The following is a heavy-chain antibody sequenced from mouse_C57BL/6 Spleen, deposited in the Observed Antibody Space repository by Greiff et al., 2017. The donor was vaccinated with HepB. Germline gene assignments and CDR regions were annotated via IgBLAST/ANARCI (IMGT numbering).Heavy chain of an antibody. CDR2: IDPSDSYT. J-gene: IGHJ1*03. D-gene: IGHD1-1*01. CDR3: ARGNYYGSSSSYWYFDV. V-gene: IGHV1-50*01. Sequence: QVQLQQPGAELVKPGASVKLSCKASGYTFTSYWMQWVKQRPGQGLEWIGEIDPSDSYTNYNQKFKGKATLTVDTSSSTAYMQLSSLTSEDSAVYYCARGNYYGSSSSYWYFDVWGTGTTVTVSS. CDR1: GYTFTSYW.